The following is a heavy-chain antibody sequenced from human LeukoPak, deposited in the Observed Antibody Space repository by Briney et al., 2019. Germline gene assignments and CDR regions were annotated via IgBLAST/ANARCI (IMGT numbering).Heavy chain of an antibody. D-gene: IGHD6-19*01. J-gene: IGHJ4*02. V-gene: IGHV1-8*01. CDR3: EVSVRSSGSTFDY. CDR1: GYTFTTYD. CDR2: MNPNSGNT. Sequence: RASVKVSCKASGYTFTTYDINWVRQATGQGLKWMGWMNPNSGNTGYAQKFQGRVTMTRNTSISTAYMELSSLGSEDTAVYYCEVSVRSSGSTFDYWGQGTLVTVSS.